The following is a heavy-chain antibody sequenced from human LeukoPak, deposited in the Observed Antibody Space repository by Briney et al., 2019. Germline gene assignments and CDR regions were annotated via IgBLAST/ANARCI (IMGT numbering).Heavy chain of an antibody. CDR2: MNPNSGNT. CDR1: GYTFTSYD. V-gene: IGHV1-8*01. CDR3: ARGQIYYYYMDV. J-gene: IGHJ6*03. Sequence: GASVKVSCKASGYTFTSYDINWVRQATGQGREWMGWMNPNSGNTGYAQKFQGRVTMTRNTSISTAYMELSSLRSEDTAVYYCARGQIYYYYMDVWGKGTTVTVSS.